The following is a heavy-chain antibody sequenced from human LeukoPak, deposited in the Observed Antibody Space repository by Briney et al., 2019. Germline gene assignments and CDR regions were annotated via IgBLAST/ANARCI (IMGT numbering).Heavy chain of an antibody. CDR2: ISSSGSTI. CDR1: GFTFSEYY. Sequence: PGGSLRLSCAASGFTFSEYYMSWIRQAPGKGLEWVSYISSSGSTIYYADSVKGRFTISRDNAKNSLYLQMDSLRDEDTAVYYCARDSSEGWYSTHWGQGILVTVSS. D-gene: IGHD6-19*01. V-gene: IGHV3-11*01. J-gene: IGHJ4*02. CDR3: ARDSSEGWYSTH.